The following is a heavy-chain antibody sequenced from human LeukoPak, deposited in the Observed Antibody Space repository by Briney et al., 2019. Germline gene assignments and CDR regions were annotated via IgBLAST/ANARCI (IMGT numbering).Heavy chain of an antibody. V-gene: IGHV2-5*02. CDR1: GFSLSTSGVG. J-gene: IGHJ4*02. CDR2: IYWDDGK. CDR3: ARPADCGGDCYTFFDY. Sequence: SGPTLVNPTQTLTLTCTFSGFSLSTSGVGVGWIRQPPGKALEWLALIYWDDGKRYSPSLKSRLTITKDTSKNQVVLTMTNMDPVDTATYYCARPADCGGDCYTFFDYWGQGTLVTVSS. D-gene: IGHD2-21*01.